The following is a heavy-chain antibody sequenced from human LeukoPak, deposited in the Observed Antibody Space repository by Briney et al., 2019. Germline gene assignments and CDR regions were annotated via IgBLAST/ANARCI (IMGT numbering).Heavy chain of an antibody. Sequence: HGESLKISCKVSGYSFTSYCIGWVRQMPGKGLEWMGIIYPGDSGPTYSPSFQGQATISVDKSINTAYLQWSSLQASDTAMYYCGMSGDRVPLQDDVFDVWGQGTMATVST. CDR2: IYPGDSGP. CDR3: GMSGDRVPLQDDVFDV. D-gene: IGHD1-26*01. CDR1: GYSFTSYC. J-gene: IGHJ3*01. V-gene: IGHV5-51*01.